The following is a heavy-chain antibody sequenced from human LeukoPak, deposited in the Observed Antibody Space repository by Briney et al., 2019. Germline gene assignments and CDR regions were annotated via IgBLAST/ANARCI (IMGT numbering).Heavy chain of an antibody. CDR3: AREGREWLRSGMDV. V-gene: IGHV4-4*07. CDR1: GGSISSYY. CDR2: IYYSGST. Sequence: SETLSLTCTVSGGSISSYYWSWIRQPAGKGLEWIGRIYYSGSTNYSPSLKSRVTISVDTSKNQFSLKLHSVTAADTAVYYCAREGREWLRSGMDVWGQGTTVTVSS. D-gene: IGHD5-12*01. J-gene: IGHJ6*02.